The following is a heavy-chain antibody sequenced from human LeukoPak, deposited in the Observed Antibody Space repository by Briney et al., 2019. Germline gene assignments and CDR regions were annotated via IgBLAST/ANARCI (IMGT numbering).Heavy chain of an antibody. CDR2: INPNSGGT. CDR3: ARDHGDDAFDI. CDR1: GYTFTGYY. Sequence: ASVKVSCKASGYTFTGYYMHWVRQAPGQGLEWMGWINPNSGGTNYAQKFQGRVTMTRDTSISTAYMELRSVRSDDTAVYYCARDHGDDAFDIWGPGTMVTVSS. J-gene: IGHJ3*02. V-gene: IGHV1-2*02. D-gene: IGHD3-3*01.